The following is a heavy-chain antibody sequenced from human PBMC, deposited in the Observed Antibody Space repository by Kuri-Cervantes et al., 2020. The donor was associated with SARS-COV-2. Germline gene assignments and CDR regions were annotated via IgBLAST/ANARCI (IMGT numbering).Heavy chain of an antibody. CDR3: ARENWNYFDY. D-gene: IGHD1-1*01. CDR2: IYYSGST. CDR1: GGSISSYY. Sequence: SETLSLTCTVSGGSISSYYWGWIRQPPGKGLEWTGYIYYSGSTNYNPSLKSRVTISVDTSKNQFSLKLSSVTAADTAVYYCARENWNYFDYWGQGTLVTVSS. V-gene: IGHV4-59*01. J-gene: IGHJ4*02.